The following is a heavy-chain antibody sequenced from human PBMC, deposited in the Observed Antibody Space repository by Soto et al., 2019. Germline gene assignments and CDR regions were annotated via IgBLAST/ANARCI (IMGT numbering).Heavy chain of an antibody. CDR1: GYIFTHYW. D-gene: IGHD2-2*01. V-gene: IGHV5-51*01. Sequence: VEALKISWKGSGYIFTHYWIAWVRQRPGQGLELMGIIYTRDSDTRYSTSFQGQVTISAHKAISTVYLQWNSLKASDTAMYYCAREGVVSPMPWGLDXWGQVTTVTFS. J-gene: IGHJ6*02. CDR3: AREGVVSPMPWGLDX. CDR2: IYTRDSDT.